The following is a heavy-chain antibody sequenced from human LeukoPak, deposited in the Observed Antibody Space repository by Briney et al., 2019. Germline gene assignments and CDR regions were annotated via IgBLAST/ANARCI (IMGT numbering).Heavy chain of an antibody. J-gene: IGHJ4*02. CDR2: INPSGGST. Sequence: GASVKVPCKASGYTFTSYYMHWVRQAPGQGLEWMGIINPSGGSTSYAQKFQGRVTMTRDTSTSTVYMELSSLRSEDTAVYYCARDQRFLEWLLLDWGQGTLVTVSS. D-gene: IGHD3-3*01. CDR1: GYTFTSYY. V-gene: IGHV1-46*01. CDR3: ARDQRFLEWLLLD.